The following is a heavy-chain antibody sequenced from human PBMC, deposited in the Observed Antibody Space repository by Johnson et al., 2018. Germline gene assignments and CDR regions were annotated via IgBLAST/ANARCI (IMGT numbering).Heavy chain of an antibody. V-gene: IGHV1-8*01. CDR1: GYTFTYYD. Sequence: QVQLVESGAEVKKPGASVKVSCKASGYTFTYYDINWVRQATGQGLEWMGWMNPNSGNTGYAQKFQGRVTMTRYTSISTAYMELRSLRSEDTAVDYCAGRNNWDAFDIWGQGTMVTVPS. J-gene: IGHJ3*02. CDR3: AGRNNWDAFDI. CDR2: MNPNSGNT. D-gene: IGHD1-20*01.